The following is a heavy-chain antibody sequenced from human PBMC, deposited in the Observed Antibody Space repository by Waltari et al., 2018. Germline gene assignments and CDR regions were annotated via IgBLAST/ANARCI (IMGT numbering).Heavy chain of an antibody. V-gene: IGHV4-34*01. CDR1: GGSFSGYY. D-gene: IGHD3-3*01. J-gene: IGHJ6*02. Sequence: QVQLQQWGAGLLKPSETLSLTCAVYGGSFSGYYWSWIRQPPGKGLEWIGEINHSGSTHYNPSLKSRVTISVDTSKNQFSLKLSSVTAADTAVYYCARVKVDSTDFWSGYSYYYGMDVWGQGTTVTVSS. CDR3: ARVKVDSTDFWSGYSYYYGMDV. CDR2: INHSGST.